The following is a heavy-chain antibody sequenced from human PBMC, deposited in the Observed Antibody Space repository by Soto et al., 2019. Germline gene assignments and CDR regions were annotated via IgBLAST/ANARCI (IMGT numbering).Heavy chain of an antibody. CDR3: ARLGGAARPWSALDI. Sequence: QVQLQESGPGLVEPSETLSLTCSVSGGTVTNYYWSWIRLLPGKGLAWIGYFYFRGSTNYKSSLKSRATISVDTSKNQVSLQLNSVTSGDTAVYYCARLGGAARPWSALDIWGQGIMVTVSA. D-gene: IGHD6-6*01. CDR1: GGTVTNYY. J-gene: IGHJ3*02. V-gene: IGHV4-59*02. CDR2: FYFRGST.